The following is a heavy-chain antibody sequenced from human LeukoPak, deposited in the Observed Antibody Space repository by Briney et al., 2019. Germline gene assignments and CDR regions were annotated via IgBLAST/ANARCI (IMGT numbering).Heavy chain of an antibody. Sequence: GGSLRLSCAASGFTFSRYAVSWVRQAPGKGLEWVSAISGSGGSTYYADSVKGRFTISRDNSKNTLYLQMNSLRAEDTAVYYCARDNLAAAGDDNFDIWGQGTMVTVSS. CDR3: ARDNLAAAGDDNFDI. CDR1: GFTFSRYA. D-gene: IGHD6-13*01. CDR2: ISGSGGST. V-gene: IGHV3-23*01. J-gene: IGHJ3*02.